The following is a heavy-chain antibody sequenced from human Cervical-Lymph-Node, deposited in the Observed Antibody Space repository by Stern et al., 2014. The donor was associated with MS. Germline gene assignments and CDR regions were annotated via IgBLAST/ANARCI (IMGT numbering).Heavy chain of an antibody. CDR1: GFSFSRYA. J-gene: IGHJ4*02. D-gene: IGHD6-13*01. CDR2: IWYDGSNP. CDR3: PSAYSSSHYYFDY. Sequence: VQLVQSGGGVVQPGRSLRLSCAASGFSFSRYAMHWVRQAPGKGLEWVALIWYDGSNPYYADSVTGRFTISRDNFKNTLYLQMTSLRAEDTAVYYCPSAYSSSHYYFDYWGQGTLVTVSS. V-gene: IGHV3-33*01.